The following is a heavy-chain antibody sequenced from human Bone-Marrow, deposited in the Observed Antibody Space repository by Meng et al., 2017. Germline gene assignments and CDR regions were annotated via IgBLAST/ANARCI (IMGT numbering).Heavy chain of an antibody. D-gene: IGHD5-18*01. CDR3: ARTSDTAAGYYYYYGMDV. V-gene: IGHV4-59*01. Sequence: GSLRLPCTVSGGPISSYYWSWIRQPPGKGLEWIGYIYYSGSTNYNPSLKSRVTISVDTSKNQFSLKLSSVTAADTAVYYCARTSDTAAGYYYYYGMDVWGQGTTVTVSS. CDR2: IYYSGST. J-gene: IGHJ6*02. CDR1: GGPISSYY.